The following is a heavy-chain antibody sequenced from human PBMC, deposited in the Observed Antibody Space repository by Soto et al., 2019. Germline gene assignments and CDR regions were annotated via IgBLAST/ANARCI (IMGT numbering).Heavy chain of an antibody. D-gene: IGHD3-22*01. V-gene: IGHV1-69*13. CDR3: ARVIDSSGYYYDYFDY. Sequence: GASVKVSCKASGGTFSSYAISWVRQAPGQGLEWMGGIIPIFGTANYAQKFQGRVTITADESTSTAYMELSSLRSEDTAVYYCARVIDSSGYYYDYFDYWGQGTLVTVSS. J-gene: IGHJ4*02. CDR1: GGTFSSYA. CDR2: IIPIFGTA.